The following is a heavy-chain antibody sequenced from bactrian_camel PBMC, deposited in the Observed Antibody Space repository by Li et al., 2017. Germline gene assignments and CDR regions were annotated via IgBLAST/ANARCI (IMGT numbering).Heavy chain of an antibody. Sequence: DVQLVESGGGSVQAGGSLRLSCAASTDIKSWNFMGWFHQAPDKEREAVATVYLYGGKTYYSESVKGRFTISHENAQHISYLQMDSLNPEDTGVYFCAAGFLLPGVAARLTAAHVGSWGQGTQVTVS. J-gene: IGHJ6*01. D-gene: IGHD3*01. CDR1: TDIKSWNF. CDR2: VYLYGGKT. CDR3: AAGFLLPGVAARLTAAHVGS. V-gene: IGHV3S13*01.